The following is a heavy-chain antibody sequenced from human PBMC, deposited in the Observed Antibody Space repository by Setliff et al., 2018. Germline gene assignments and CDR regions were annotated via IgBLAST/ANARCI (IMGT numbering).Heavy chain of an antibody. CDR2: INTGGGST. V-gene: IGHV1-46*01. J-gene: IGHJ4*02. CDR3: SKLVRYCTTTACQGASGAEF. D-gene: IGHD2-8*01. Sequence: ASVKVSCKASGYSFTTYYMHWVRQAPGQGLEWMGTINTGGGSTTYAQKFQGRVTMTTDTSTSTAYLELRSLTSDDTAVYHCSKLVRYCTTTACQGASGAEFWGQGTLVTVSS. CDR1: GYSFTTYY.